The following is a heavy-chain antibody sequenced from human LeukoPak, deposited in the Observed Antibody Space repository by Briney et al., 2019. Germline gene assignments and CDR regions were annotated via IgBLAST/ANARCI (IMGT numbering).Heavy chain of an antibody. V-gene: IGHV1-69*13. Sequence: SVKVSCKASGGTFSSYAISWVRQAPGQGLEWMGGIIPIFGTANYAQKFQGRVTITADESTSTAYMELSSLRSEDTAVYYCASLGLKVRGVIPTPDYWGQGTLVTVSS. CDR2: IIPIFGTA. J-gene: IGHJ4*02. CDR3: ASLGLKVRGVIPTPDY. D-gene: IGHD3-10*01. CDR1: GGTFSSYA.